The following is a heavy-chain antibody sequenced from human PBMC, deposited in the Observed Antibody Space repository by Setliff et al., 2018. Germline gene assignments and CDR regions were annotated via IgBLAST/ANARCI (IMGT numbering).Heavy chain of an antibody. D-gene: IGHD2-15*01. J-gene: IGHJ5*02. V-gene: IGHV4-38-2*02. CDR2: FFHTGNT. CDR3: ARQRVVVGATSWFDP. CDR1: GYSISSGYY. Sequence: PSETLSLTCTVSGYSISSGYYWGWIRQPTGKGLEWLGSFFHTGNTYYNLSLKRPVTISLDASKNQFSLTLTSVTAADTAIYYCARQRVVVGATSWFDPWGQGTLVTVSS.